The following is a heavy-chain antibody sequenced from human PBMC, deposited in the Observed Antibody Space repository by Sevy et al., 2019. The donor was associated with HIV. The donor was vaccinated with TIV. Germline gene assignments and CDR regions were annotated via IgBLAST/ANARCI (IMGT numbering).Heavy chain of an antibody. D-gene: IGHD3-10*01. V-gene: IGHV3-23*01. CDR2: ISGSGTRT. J-gene: IGHJ4*02. CDR3: ASGAYYYASRTENFDY. Sequence: GGSLRLSCAVSGFSFDSYGMTWVRQAPGKGLEWVSAISGSGTRTYYAYSVKGRFTISRDNSKNTLYLQMNSLRAEDTAVYYCASGAYYYASRTENFDYWGQGTLVTVSS. CDR1: GFSFDSYG.